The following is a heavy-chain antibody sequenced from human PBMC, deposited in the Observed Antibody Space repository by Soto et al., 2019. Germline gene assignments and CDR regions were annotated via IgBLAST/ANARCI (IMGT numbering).Heavy chain of an antibody. CDR2: IYHSGST. V-gene: IGHV4-30-2*01. Sequence: SETLSLTCAVSGGSISSGGYSWSWIRQPPGKGLEWIGYIYHSGSTYYNPSLKSRVTISVDRSKNQFSLKLSSVTAADTAVYYCARGQVVAAQHWAQGTLVTVSS. CDR3: ARGQVVAAQH. CDR1: GGSISSGGYS. D-gene: IGHD2-15*01. J-gene: IGHJ4*02.